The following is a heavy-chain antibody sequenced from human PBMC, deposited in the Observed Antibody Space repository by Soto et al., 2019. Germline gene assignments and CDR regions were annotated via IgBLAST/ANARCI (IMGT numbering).Heavy chain of an antibody. CDR1: GGSISSYY. J-gene: IGHJ4*02. CDR2: IYYSGST. V-gene: IGHV4-59*01. CDR3: ARDKLSISWSWGHHIIDY. Sequence: WETLSITCTVSGGSISSYYWSWIRQPPGKGLEWIGDIYYSGSTNYNPSLKSRVTISVDTSKNQFSLKLSSVTAADTAVYYCARDKLSISWSWGHHIIDYWGQGPLVTGST. D-gene: IGHD6-13*01.